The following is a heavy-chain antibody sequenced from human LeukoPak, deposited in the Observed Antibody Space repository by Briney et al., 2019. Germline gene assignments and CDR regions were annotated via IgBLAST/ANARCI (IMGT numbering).Heavy chain of an antibody. CDR3: AREAGYSSGWYYY. J-gene: IGHJ4*02. V-gene: IGHV1-69*13. CDR1: GGTFSSYA. CDR2: IIPIFGTA. D-gene: IGHD6-19*01. Sequence: SVKVSCKASGGTFSSYAICWVRQAPGQGLEWMGGIIPIFGTANYAQKFQGRVTITADESTSTAYMELSSLRSEDTAVYYCAREAGYSSGWYYYWGQGTLVTVSS.